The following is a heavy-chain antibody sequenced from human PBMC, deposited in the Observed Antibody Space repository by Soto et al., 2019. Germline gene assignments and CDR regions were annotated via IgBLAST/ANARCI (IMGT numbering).Heavy chain of an antibody. CDR2: INHSGST. V-gene: IGHV4-34*01. J-gene: IGHJ6*02. CDR3: ARGDTIFGVVPRGGYYYGMAV. Sequence: PSETLSLTCAVYGGSFSGYYWSWIRQPPGKGLEWIGEINHSGSTNYNPSLKSRVTISVDTSKNQFSLKLSSVTAADTAVYYCARGDTIFGVVPRGGYYYGMAVWGQGTTVTVSS. CDR1: GGSFSGYY. D-gene: IGHD3-3*01.